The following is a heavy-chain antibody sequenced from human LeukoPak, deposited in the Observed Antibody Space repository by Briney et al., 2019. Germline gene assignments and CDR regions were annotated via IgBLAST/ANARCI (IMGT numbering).Heavy chain of an antibody. CDR1: GFTFSSYG. J-gene: IGHJ4*02. D-gene: IGHD3-3*01. CDR3: AKDPFGVVPNYYFDY. CDR2: IWYDGSNK. V-gene: IGHV3-33*06. Sequence: RVLRLSCAASGFTFSSYGMHWVRQAPGKGLEWVAVIWYDGSNKYYADSVKGRFTISRDNSKNTLYLQMNSLRAEDTAVYYCAKDPFGVVPNYYFDYWGQGTLVTVSS.